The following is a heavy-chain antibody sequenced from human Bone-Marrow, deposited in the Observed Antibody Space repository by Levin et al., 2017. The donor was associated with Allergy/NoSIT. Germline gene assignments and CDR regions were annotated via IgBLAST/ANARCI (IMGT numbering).Heavy chain of an antibody. Sequence: SCAVSGFTIDDYAMYWVRQAPGKGLEWVSGISRKSGTIGYADSVKGRFTISRDNAKNSLYLQMNSLRAEDTALYYCAKGFYSNYLDYWGLGTLVTVSS. CDR1: GFTIDDYA. J-gene: IGHJ4*02. CDR2: ISRKSGTI. CDR3: AKGFYSNYLDY. V-gene: IGHV3-9*01. D-gene: IGHD4-11*01.